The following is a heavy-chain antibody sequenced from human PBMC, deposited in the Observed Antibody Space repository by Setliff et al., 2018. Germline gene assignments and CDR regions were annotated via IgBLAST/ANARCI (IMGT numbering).Heavy chain of an antibody. V-gene: IGHV1-18*01. CDR2: ISGYNGNT. J-gene: IGHJ4*02. CDR1: GGTFSSYA. D-gene: IGHD1-26*01. CDR3: ARERQVGSTTSFDY. Sequence: GASVKVSCKASGGTFSSYAVSWVRQAPGQGLEWMGWISGYNGNTDYTQNFQGRVTMTTDTSTSTAYMELRSLRSDDTAVYYCARERQVGSTTSFDYWGQGTLVTVSS.